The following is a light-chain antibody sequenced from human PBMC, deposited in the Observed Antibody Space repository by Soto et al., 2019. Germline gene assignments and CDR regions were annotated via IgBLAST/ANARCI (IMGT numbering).Light chain of an antibody. CDR2: NND. CDR3: AAWDNGLNAWV. J-gene: IGLJ3*02. V-gene: IGLV1-44*01. Sequence: VVTQPPSASGTIGQRVTLSCSGSSSNIGSKTVNWYQQVPGTAPKLLIYNNDQRPSGVPDRFSGSKSGTSASLAISGLQSDDEADYYCAAWDNGLNAWVFGGGTKVTVL. CDR1: SSNIGSKT.